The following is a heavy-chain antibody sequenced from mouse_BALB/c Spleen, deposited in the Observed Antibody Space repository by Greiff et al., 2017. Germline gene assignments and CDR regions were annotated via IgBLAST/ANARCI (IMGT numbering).Heavy chain of an antibody. Sequence: QVQLQQSGPELVKPGASVRISCKASGYTFTSYYIHWVKQRPGQGLEWIGWIYPGNVNTKYNEKFKGKATLTADKSSSTAYMQLSSLTSEDSAVYFCARCYYGSSGAMDYWGQGTSVTVSS. J-gene: IGHJ4*01. CDR2: IYPGNVNT. CDR3: ARCYYGSSGAMDY. D-gene: IGHD1-1*01. CDR1: GYTFTSYY. V-gene: IGHV1S56*01.